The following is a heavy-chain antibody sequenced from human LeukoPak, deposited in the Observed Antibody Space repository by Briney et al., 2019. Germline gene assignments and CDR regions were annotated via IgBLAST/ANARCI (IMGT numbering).Heavy chain of an antibody. V-gene: IGHV4-39*01. J-gene: IGHJ6*03. CDR3: ARRVRGVPYYMDV. CDR2: ICYSGST. CDR1: GGSISSSSYY. Sequence: SETLSLTCTVSGGSISSSSYYWGWIRQPPGKGLEWIGSICYSGSTYYNPSLKSRVTISVDTSKNQFSLKLSSVTAADTAVYYCARRVRGVPYYMDVWGKGTTVTVSS. D-gene: IGHD3-10*01.